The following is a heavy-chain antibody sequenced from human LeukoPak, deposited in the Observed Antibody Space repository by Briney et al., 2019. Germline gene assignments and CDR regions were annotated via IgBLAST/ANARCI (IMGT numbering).Heavy chain of an antibody. J-gene: IGHJ4*02. CDR1: GGSISSSSYY. CDR3: ATCPPGVRGYYWDY. Sequence: SETLSPTCTVSGGSISSSSYYWGWIRQPPGKGLEWIGSIYYSGSTYYNPSLKSRVTISVDTSKNQFSLKLSSVTAADTAVYYCATCPPGVRGYYWDYWGQGTLVTVSS. D-gene: IGHD3-22*01. V-gene: IGHV4-39*01. CDR2: IYYSGST.